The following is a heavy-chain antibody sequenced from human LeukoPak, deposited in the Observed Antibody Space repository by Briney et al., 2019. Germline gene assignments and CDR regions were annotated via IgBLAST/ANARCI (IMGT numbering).Heavy chain of an antibody. Sequence: GGSLKISCKGSGYTLPTYWIAWARQIPGKGLEWMGIIYPDESNIRYSPSFQGQVTISADKSISTAYLQWSSLKASDTAMYYCARPPSRGYSSSFEYWGQGTLVTVSS. CDR1: GYTLPTYW. J-gene: IGHJ4*02. D-gene: IGHD2-2*03. V-gene: IGHV5-51*01. CDR3: ARPPSRGYSSSFEY. CDR2: IYPDESNI.